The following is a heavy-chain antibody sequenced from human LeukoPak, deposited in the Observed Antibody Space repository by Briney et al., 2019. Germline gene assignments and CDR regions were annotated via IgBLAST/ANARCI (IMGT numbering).Heavy chain of an antibody. CDR2: INHSGST. CDR1: GGSFSDYY. CDR3: ARQRGYSSSWYHGNYYYYYMDV. V-gene: IGHV4-34*01. J-gene: IGHJ6*03. D-gene: IGHD6-13*01. Sequence: SETLSLTCSVYGGSFSDYYWSWIRQPPGKGLEGIGEINHSGSTNYNPSLKSRVTISVETSKNQFSLKLSSVTAADTAVYYCARQRGYSSSWYHGNYYYYYMDVWGKGTTVTISS.